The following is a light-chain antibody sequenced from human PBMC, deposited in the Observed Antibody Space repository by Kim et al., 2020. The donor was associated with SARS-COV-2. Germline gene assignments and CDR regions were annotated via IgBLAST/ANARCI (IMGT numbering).Light chain of an antibody. V-gene: IGKV3-20*01. Sequence: SLSPGERATLSCRASRRVSSIAWYQQNPGQAPSLLIYGAFTRATGNPDRFSGGGSVTDFTLTMSRREPEDFAVYFCQQHGSSPFTFGQGTRLEIK. CDR3: QQHGSSPFT. CDR2: GAF. CDR1: RRVSS. J-gene: IGKJ5*01.